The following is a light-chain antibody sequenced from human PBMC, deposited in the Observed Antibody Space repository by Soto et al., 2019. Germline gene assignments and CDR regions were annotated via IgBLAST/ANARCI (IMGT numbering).Light chain of an antibody. CDR3: QQDGSSPLT. J-gene: IGKJ2*01. CDR1: QSVSSSY. V-gene: IGKV3-20*01. Sequence: EIVLTQSPGTLSLSPGERATLSCRASQSVSSSYLAWYQQKPGQAPRLLIYGASSRATGIPDRFSGSGSGTDFTLTISRLEPEDFAVDYCQQDGSSPLTFGQVTKLEIK. CDR2: GAS.